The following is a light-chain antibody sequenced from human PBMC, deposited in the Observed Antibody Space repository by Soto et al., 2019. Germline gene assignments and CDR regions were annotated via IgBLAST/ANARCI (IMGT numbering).Light chain of an antibody. CDR2: GAS. J-gene: IGKJ5*01. V-gene: IGKV3D-15*01. CDR1: RSVSSN. Sequence: EIVMTQSPDILSVSPGGRATLSCRASRSVSSNLAWYQQKPGQAPGVVIYGASTRATGIPARFSGSGSGTEFTLTITSLQSEDVAVYYCQQYDNWLSITFGQGTRLEIK. CDR3: QQYDNWLSIT.